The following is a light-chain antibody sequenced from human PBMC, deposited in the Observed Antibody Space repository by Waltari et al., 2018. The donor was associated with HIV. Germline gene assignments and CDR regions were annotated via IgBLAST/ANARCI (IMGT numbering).Light chain of an antibody. J-gene: IGKJ2*01. CDR1: QSVTGSY. V-gene: IGKV3D-20*02. Sequence: PGQEATLSCRASQSVTGSYVAWYQQRPGHPPRLLIYGASSRTSGIPDRFSGSGSGIQFTLTIRRLEPEDFAVYYCQQSYSTPYTFGQGTKLEIK. CDR3: QQSYSTPYT. CDR2: GAS.